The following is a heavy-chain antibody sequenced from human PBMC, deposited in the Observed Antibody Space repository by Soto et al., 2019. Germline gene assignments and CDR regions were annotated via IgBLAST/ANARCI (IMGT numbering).Heavy chain of an antibody. CDR3: ARAGLQSPSYFDY. CDR1: GGTFSSYT. CDR2: IIPILGIA. J-gene: IGHJ4*02. D-gene: IGHD4-4*01. Sequence: QVQLVQSGAEVKKPGSSVKVSCKASGGTFSSYTISWVRQAPGQGLEWMGRIIPILGIANYAQKFQDRVTITADKSTSTAYMELNSLRSEDTAVYYCARAGLQSPSYFDYWGQGTLVTVSS. V-gene: IGHV1-69*02.